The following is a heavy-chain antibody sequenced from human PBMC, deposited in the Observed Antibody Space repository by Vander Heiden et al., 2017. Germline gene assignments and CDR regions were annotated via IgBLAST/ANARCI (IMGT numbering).Heavy chain of an antibody. CDR3: ARDQTHGSGVKDNWFDP. CDR2: IWYDGSNK. CDR1: GSTFSSHG. V-gene: IGHV3-33*01. Sequence: VPAVESGGGVVRAGWYLRLYCAASGSTFSSHGMHWVCQAPGKGLEWVAVIWYDGSNKYYADSVKRRFTISRDNSKNTLYLQMNSLRAEDTAVYYCARDQTHGSGVKDNWFDPWGQGTLVTVSS. J-gene: IGHJ5*02. D-gene: IGHD3-10*01.